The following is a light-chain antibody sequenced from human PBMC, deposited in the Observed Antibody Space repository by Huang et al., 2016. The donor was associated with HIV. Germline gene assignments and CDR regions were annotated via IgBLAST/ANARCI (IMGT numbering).Light chain of an antibody. V-gene: IGKV3-20*01. CDR2: GAS. CDR3: QQYGSSPWT. CDR1: QSVSSSF. J-gene: IGKJ1*01. Sequence: EIVLTQSPGTLSLSPGERATLSCRASQSVSSSFLAWYQQKPGHAPRLLLYGASSRATGIPYRFSGSGSGTDFTLTISRLEPEDFAVYYCQQYGSSPWTFGQGTKVEIK.